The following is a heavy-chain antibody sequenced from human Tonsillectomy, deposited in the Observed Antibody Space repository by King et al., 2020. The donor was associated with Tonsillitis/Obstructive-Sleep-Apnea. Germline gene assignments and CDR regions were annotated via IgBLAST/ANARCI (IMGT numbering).Heavy chain of an antibody. J-gene: IGHJ4*02. V-gene: IGHV3-30*04. Sequence: QLVQSGGGVVQPGRSLRLSCAASGFTFSSYAMYWVRQAPGKGLEWVADVSYDGTNKYYADSVKGRFTISRDNSKNTLYLQMNSLRAEDTAVYYCTREIGSSGWYPHFDYWGQGTLVTVSS. D-gene: IGHD6-19*01. CDR3: TREIGSSGWYPHFDY. CDR1: GFTFSSYA. CDR2: VSYDGTNK.